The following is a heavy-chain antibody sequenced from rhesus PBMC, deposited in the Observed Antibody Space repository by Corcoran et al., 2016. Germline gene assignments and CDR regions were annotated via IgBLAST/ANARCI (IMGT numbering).Heavy chain of an antibody. Sequence: QVQLQDSGPGLVKPSETLSLTCAVPGGSISSNYWNWLRHPPGKGLEWIGRSSGSGGSTDYNPSLKSRVTISTDTSKNQFSLKLSSVTAADTVVYYCARGAYSGSWLGYWGQGVLVTVSS. D-gene: IGHD6-25*01. CDR3: ARGAYSGSWLGY. CDR1: GGSISSNY. V-gene: IGHV4-173*01. CDR2: SSGSGGST. J-gene: IGHJ4*01.